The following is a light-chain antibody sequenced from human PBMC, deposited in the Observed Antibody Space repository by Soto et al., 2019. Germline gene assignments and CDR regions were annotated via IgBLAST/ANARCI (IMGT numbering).Light chain of an antibody. CDR2: AAS. Sequence: DIQMTQSPSSLSASVGDRVTITCRASQSISSFLTWYQQKAGKAPKLLIYAASSLQSGVPSRFNGSRSGTDFSLAISSLQPEDFATYYCQQNYNPPWTFGQGTKVDIK. CDR1: QSISSF. V-gene: IGKV1-39*01. J-gene: IGKJ1*01. CDR3: QQNYNPPWT.